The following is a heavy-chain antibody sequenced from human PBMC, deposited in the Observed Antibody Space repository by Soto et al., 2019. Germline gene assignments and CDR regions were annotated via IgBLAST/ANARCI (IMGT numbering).Heavy chain of an antibody. J-gene: IGHJ4*02. Sequence: DVQLVESGGVLVQPGGSLRLSCAASGFTFTNYWMHWVRQAPEKGLVWVARVDNEGIDTSYADSVKGRFTISRDNAKNTLYLQMNDLSVEDTAVYYCGSGFEYWGEGSVVTVSS. V-gene: IGHV3-74*01. CDR2: VDNEGIDT. CDR3: GSGFEY. CDR1: GFTFTNYW.